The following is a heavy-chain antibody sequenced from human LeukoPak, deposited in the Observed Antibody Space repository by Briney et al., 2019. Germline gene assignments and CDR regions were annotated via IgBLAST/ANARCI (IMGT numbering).Heavy chain of an antibody. CDR3: AKDLTPSEIIGYCSSTSCPDAFDI. J-gene: IGHJ3*02. CDR1: GYTFTDYD. Sequence: ASVKVSRKSSGYTFTDYDINWVRQATGQGLEWMGWMNPDSGKTGYARKFQGRVTMTRNTSINTAYMERNSLRAEDTAVYYCAKDLTPSEIIGYCSSTSCPDAFDIWGQGTMVTVSS. V-gene: IGHV1-8*02. CDR2: MNPDSGKT. D-gene: IGHD2-2*01.